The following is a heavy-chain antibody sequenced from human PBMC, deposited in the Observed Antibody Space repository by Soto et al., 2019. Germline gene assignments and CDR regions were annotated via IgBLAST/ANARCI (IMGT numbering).Heavy chain of an antibody. CDR1: GFTFSSYA. Sequence: EVQLLESGGGLVQPGGSLRLSCAASGFTFSSYAMSWVRQAPGKGLEWVSAISGSGGSTYYADSVKGRFTISRDNSKNTLYMQMNSLRAEDTAVYYCAKSVSCSGGSCYSGYYYYGMDVWGQGTTVTVSS. CDR2: ISGSGGST. D-gene: IGHD2-15*01. V-gene: IGHV3-23*01. CDR3: AKSVSCSGGSCYSGYYYYGMDV. J-gene: IGHJ6*02.